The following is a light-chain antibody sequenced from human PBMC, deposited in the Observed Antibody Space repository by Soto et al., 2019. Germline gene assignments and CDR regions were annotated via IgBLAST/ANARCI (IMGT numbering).Light chain of an antibody. CDR3: SSSTSTSTPLV. CDR2: EVS. Sequence: QSVLTQPASVSGSPGQSITIFCSGTSSDVGAYKFVSWYRHHPGKAPQVMIYEVSNRPSGVSNRFSGCKSGNTASLTTSGLQPEDEGDYYCSSSTSTSTPLVFGGGTQLTVL. CDR1: SSDVGAYKF. V-gene: IGLV2-14*01. J-gene: IGLJ2*01.